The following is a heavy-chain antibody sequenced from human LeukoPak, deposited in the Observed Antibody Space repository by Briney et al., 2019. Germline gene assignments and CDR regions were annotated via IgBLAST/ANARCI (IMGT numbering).Heavy chain of an antibody. V-gene: IGHV3-23*01. CDR3: VKDYSTIAAAANPLFDY. CDR2: LTGSGDTT. J-gene: IGHJ4*02. D-gene: IGHD6-13*01. CDR1: GFTFSSYA. Sequence: GGSLRLSCAASGFTFSSYAVTWVRPALGKGLEWVSGLTGSGDTTFYADSVKGRFTISRDNSKNTLYLQMHSLRAEDTAVYYCVKDYSTIAAAANPLFDYWGQGALVTVSS.